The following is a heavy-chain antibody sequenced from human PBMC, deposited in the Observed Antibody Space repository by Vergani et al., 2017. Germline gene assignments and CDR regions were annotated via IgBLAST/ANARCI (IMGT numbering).Heavy chain of an antibody. CDR3: ATRVRFCSSTSCYYPAC. D-gene: IGHD2-2*01. Sequence: QVQLVQSGAEVKKPGASVKVSCKVSGYTLTELSMHWVRQAPGKGLEWMGGFDPEDGETIYAQKFQGRVTMTEDTSTDTAYMELSSLRSEDTAVYYCATRVRFCSSTSCYYPACWSQATLVSVSS. CDR1: GYTLTELS. V-gene: IGHV1-24*01. J-gene: IGHJ4*02. CDR2: FDPEDGET.